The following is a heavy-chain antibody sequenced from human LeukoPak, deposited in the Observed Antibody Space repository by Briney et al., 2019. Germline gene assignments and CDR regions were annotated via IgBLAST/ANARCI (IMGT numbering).Heavy chain of an antibody. Sequence: SQTLSLTCTVSGGSISSGDYYWSWIRQPPGKGLEWIVYIYYSGSTYYNPSLKSRITISVYTSKNQFSLKLSSVTAADTAVYYCARATLSYYYDSSGYYYDYWGQGTLVTVYS. CDR2: IYYSGST. CDR1: GGSISSGDYY. CDR3: ARATLSYYYDSSGYYYDY. D-gene: IGHD3-22*01. V-gene: IGHV4-30-4*01. J-gene: IGHJ4*02.